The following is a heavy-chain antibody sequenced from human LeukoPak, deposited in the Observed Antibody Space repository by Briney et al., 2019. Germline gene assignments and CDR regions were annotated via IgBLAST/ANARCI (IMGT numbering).Heavy chain of an antibody. CDR3: VKDAPLATAGFDP. Sequence: GGSLRLSCAASGFTFSSYEMNWVRQAPGKGLGWVSYISSSGSTIYYADSVKGRFTISRDFSKNTIYLQTNSLRGEDTALYYCVKDAPLATAGFDPWGQGTLVTVSS. J-gene: IGHJ5*02. V-gene: IGHV3-48*03. CDR2: ISSSGSTI. CDR1: GFTFSSYE.